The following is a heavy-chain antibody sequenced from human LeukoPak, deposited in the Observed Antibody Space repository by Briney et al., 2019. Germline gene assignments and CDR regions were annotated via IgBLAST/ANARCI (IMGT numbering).Heavy chain of an antibody. V-gene: IGHV4-34*12. Sequence: SETLSLTWAVYGGSFSGYYWSWIRQPPGKGLEWIGNIFYSGSTYYSPSLKSRVTISLDTSRNQFSLKLNSVTAADTAVYYCAKSNGYGLVDIWGQGTMVTVSS. D-gene: IGHD3-10*01. CDR3: AKSNGYGLVDI. CDR1: GGSFSGYY. J-gene: IGHJ3*02. CDR2: IFYSGST.